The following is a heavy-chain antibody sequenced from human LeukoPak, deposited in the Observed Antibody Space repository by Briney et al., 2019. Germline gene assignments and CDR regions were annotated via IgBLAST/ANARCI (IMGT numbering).Heavy chain of an antibody. CDR1: GGSFSGYY. CDR2: INHSGST. CDR3: ARGDGYSYGYYFDH. D-gene: IGHD5-18*01. Sequence: SETLSLTCAVYGGSFSGYYWSWIRQPPGKGLEWIGEINHSGSTNYNPSLKSRVTISVDTSKNQFSLKLSSVTAADTAVYYCARGDGYSYGYYFDHWGQGTLVTVSS. V-gene: IGHV4-34*01. J-gene: IGHJ4*02.